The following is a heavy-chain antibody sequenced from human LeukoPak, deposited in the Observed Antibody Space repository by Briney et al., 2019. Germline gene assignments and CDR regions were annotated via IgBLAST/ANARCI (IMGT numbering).Heavy chain of an antibody. CDR2: ISSSSSYI. D-gene: IGHD3-10*01. CDR1: GFTFSSYS. J-gene: IGHJ5*02. Sequence: GGSLRLSCAASGFTFSSYSMNWVRQAPGKGLEWVSSISSSSSYIYYADSVKGRFTISRDNTKNTLYLQMNSLRAEDTAVYSCAKNGEVLSWFDPWGQGTLVTVSS. CDR3: AKNGEVLSWFDP. V-gene: IGHV3-21*04.